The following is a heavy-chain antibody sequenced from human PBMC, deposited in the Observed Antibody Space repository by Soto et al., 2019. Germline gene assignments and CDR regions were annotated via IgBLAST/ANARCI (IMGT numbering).Heavy chain of an antibody. CDR1: GFTFSDHY. CDR3: SRGAEGKTPAGSLNYYYGMDV. D-gene: IGHD6-19*01. J-gene: IGHJ6*02. Sequence: EVQLVESGGGLVRPGGSLRLSCAASGFTFSDHYMQWVRQAPGKGLEWVARIRNKANSYTTIYAASVKGRFTISRDGSKNSLYLEMSSLRTEDTAVYYCSRGAEGKTPAGSLNYYYGMDVWGQGTTVTVSS. V-gene: IGHV3-72*01. CDR2: IRNKANSYTT.